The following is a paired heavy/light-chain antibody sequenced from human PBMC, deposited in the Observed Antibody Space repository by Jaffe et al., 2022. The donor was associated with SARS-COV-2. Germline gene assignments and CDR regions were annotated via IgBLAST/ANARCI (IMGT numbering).Heavy chain of an antibody. Sequence: QVQLVESGGGVVQPGRSLRLSCAASGFTFSSYAMYWVRQAPGKGLEWVAVVSYDGSNEYYPDSVKGRFTISRDNSKNTLFLQMNSLRVEDTAVYYCARDMDEYIWGSYRHNKGGIDYWGQGTLVTVSS. CDR1: GFTFSSYA. V-gene: IGHV3-30*04. CDR2: VSYDGSNE. CDR3: ARDMDEYIWGSYRHNKGGIDY. D-gene: IGHD3-16*02. J-gene: IGHJ4*02.
Light chain of an antibody. J-gene: IGKJ2*01. Sequence: DIQMTQSPSSLSASVGDRVTITCRASQSISNYLSWYQQKPGKAPKLLIFAASSLQSGVPSRFSGGGSGTDFTLTISSLQPEDFATYYCQQWHTTPPYTFGQGTKLEIK. CDR3: QQWHTTPPYT. V-gene: IGKV1-39*01. CDR2: AAS. CDR1: QSISNY.